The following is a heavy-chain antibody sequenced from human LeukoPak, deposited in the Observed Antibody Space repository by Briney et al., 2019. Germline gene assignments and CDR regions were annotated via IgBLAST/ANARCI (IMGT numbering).Heavy chain of an antibody. D-gene: IGHD2-15*01. V-gene: IGHV3-23*01. Sequence: GGSLRLSCAASGFSFNTYAMSWVRQAPGKGLEWVSAISNTGGSTYYADTVKGRFTISRDKSKNTLSLQMNSLRAEDTAVYYCAQQVGYCSSGSCYFTYWGQGTLVTVSS. J-gene: IGHJ1*01. CDR2: ISNTGGST. CDR1: GFSFNTYA. CDR3: AQQVGYCSSGSCYFTY.